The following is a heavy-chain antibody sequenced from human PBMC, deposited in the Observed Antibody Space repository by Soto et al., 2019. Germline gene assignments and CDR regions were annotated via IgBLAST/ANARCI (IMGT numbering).Heavy chain of an antibody. Sequence: SETLSLTCTVSRGSTKCYYWSWIRQPPGKGLEWIGYIYYSGSTNYNPSLKSRVTISLDTSKNQFSLKLSSVTAADTAVYYCARRQYHHLDYWGRGTLVTVSS. J-gene: IGHJ4*02. CDR1: RGSTKCYY. D-gene: IGHD4-4*01. V-gene: IGHV4-59*01. CDR2: IYYSGST. CDR3: ARRQYHHLDY.